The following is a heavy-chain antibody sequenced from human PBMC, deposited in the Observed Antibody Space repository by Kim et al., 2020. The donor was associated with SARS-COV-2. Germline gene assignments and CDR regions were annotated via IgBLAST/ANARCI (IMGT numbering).Heavy chain of an antibody. J-gene: IGHJ4*02. V-gene: IGHV3-23*01. CDR2: ISGSGGST. Sequence: GGSLRLSCAASGFTFSSYAMSWVRQAPGKGLEWVSAISGSGGSTYYADSVKGRFTISRDNSKNTLYLQMNSLRAEDTAVYYCAKDPQYYYGSGSYYNEPFVYWGQGTLVTVSS. CDR1: GFTFSSYA. CDR3: AKDPQYYYGSGSYYNEPFVY. D-gene: IGHD3-10*01.